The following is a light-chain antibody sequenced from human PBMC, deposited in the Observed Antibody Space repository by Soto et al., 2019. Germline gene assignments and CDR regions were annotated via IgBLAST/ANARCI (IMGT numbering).Light chain of an antibody. CDR1: QSVTSSS. CDR3: QQYGSSPRT. CDR2: GAS. Sequence: EIVLTQFPGTLSLSPGERATLSCRASQSVTSSSLAWYQQKVGRAPRVLIYGASNRATGIPDRFSGSGSGTDFTLTITGLEPEDFAVYYCQQYGSSPRTLGQGTRLEI. V-gene: IGKV3-20*01. J-gene: IGKJ5*01.